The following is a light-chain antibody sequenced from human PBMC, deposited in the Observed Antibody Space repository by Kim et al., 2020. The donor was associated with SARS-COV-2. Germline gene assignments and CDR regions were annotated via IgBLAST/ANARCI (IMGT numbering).Light chain of an antibody. Sequence: LYPRESATRSYRASQSVSSSYLAWYQQKPGQAPRLRIYGASSRATGIPDRFSGSGSGTDFTLTISRLEPEDFAVYYCQQYGSSRTFGQGTKVDIK. CDR3: QQYGSSRT. CDR2: GAS. J-gene: IGKJ1*01. V-gene: IGKV3-20*01. CDR1: QSVSSSY.